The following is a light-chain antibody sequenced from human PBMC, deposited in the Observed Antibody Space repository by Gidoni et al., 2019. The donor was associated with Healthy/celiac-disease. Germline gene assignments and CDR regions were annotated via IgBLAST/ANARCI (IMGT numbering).Light chain of an antibody. CDR2: YDS. V-gene: IGLV3-21*04. CDR1: NIGSKS. J-gene: IGLJ2*01. Sequence: SYVLTQPHSVSVAPGKTARSTCGGNNIGSKSVHWYQQKPGQAPVLVISYDSDRPSGIPERFSGSNSGNTATLTISRVDAGDEADYYCQVWDSSSDQVFGGGTKLTVL. CDR3: QVWDSSSDQV.